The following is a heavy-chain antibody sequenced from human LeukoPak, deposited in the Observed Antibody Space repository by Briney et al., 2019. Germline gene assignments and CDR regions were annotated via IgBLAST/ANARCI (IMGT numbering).Heavy chain of an antibody. D-gene: IGHD3-10*01. CDR2: INPTSGGT. V-gene: IGHV1-2*02. J-gene: IGHJ4*02. Sequence: ASVKVSYKASGYTFTGYYMHWVRQAPGQGLEWMGWINPTSGGTKYAQKFQGRLTMTTDTSTSTAYMELRNLRSDDTAVYFCARGTFSGSYYHGNYWGQGTLVTVSS. CDR1: GYTFTGYY. CDR3: ARGTFSGSYYHGNY.